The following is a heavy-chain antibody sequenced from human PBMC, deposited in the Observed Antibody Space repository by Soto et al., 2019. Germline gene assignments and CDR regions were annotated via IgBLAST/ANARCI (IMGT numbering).Heavy chain of an antibody. CDR3: AKDIKRNYYESSGYGRHYYYGMDV. V-gene: IGHV3-66*01. CDR2: LYSAGTT. CDR1: GFTVSTNY. D-gene: IGHD3-22*01. Sequence: PGGSLRLSCAASGFTVSTNYMSWVRQAPGKGLEWVSVLYSAGTTYYADSVKGRLTISRDNSKNTLNLQMNSLRAEDTAVYYCAKDIKRNYYESSGYGRHYYYGMDVWGQGTTVTVSS. J-gene: IGHJ6*02.